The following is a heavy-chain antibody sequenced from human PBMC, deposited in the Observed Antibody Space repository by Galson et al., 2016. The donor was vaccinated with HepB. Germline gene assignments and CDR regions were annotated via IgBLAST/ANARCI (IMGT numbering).Heavy chain of an antibody. CDR1: GGSISSGGYY. V-gene: IGHV4-31*03. CDR2: ISYSGST. D-gene: IGHD3-3*01. J-gene: IGHJ5*02. CDR3: ARGVYDFWSGYPDP. Sequence: TLSLTCTVSGGSISSGGYYWTWIRQHPGKGLEWIGYISYSGSTYYNPSLKSRVTISVDTSKNQFSLKLSSVTAADTAVYYCARGVYDFWSGYPDPWGQGTLVTVSS.